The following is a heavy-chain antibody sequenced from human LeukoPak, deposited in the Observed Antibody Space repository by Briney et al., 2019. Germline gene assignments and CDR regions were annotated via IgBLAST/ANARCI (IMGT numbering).Heavy chain of an antibody. J-gene: IGHJ4*02. CDR2: INPNSGGT. CDR3: ARGRYCSGGRCYSSGY. Sequence: ASVKVSCKASGYTSTGYYMHWVRQAPGQGLEWMGWINPNSGGTNYAQKFQGRVTMTRNTSISTAYMELSSLRSEDTAVYYCARGRYCSGGRCYSSGYWGQGTLVTVSS. D-gene: IGHD2-15*01. CDR1: GYTSTGYY. V-gene: IGHV1-2*02.